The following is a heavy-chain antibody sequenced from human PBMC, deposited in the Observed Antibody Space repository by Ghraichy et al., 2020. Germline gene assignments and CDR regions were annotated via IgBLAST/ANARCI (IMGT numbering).Heavy chain of an antibody. D-gene: IGHD3-22*01. CDR1: GFTFSSYA. CDR2: ISGSGGST. CDR3: VYYYDSSGYSRGKNYFDY. V-gene: IGHV3-23*01. Sequence: GGSLRLSCAASGFTFSSYAMSWVRQAPGKGLEWGSAISGSGGSTYYADSVKGRFTISRDNSKNTLYLQMNSLRAEDTAVYYCVYYYDSSGYSRGKNYFDYWGQGTLVTVSS. J-gene: IGHJ4*02.